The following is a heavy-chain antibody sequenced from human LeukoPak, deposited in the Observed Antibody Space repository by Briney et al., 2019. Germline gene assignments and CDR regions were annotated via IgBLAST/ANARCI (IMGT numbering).Heavy chain of an antibody. D-gene: IGHD3-3*01. CDR2: IYYSGST. V-gene: IGHV4-59*01. CDR1: GGSISSYY. Sequence: SETLSLTCTVSGGSISSYYWSWIRQPPGKGLEWIGYIYYSGSTNYNPSLKSRVTISVDTSKNQFSLKLSSVTAADTAVYYCARVDLEWSHDAFDIWGQGTMVTVSS. CDR3: ARVDLEWSHDAFDI. J-gene: IGHJ3*02.